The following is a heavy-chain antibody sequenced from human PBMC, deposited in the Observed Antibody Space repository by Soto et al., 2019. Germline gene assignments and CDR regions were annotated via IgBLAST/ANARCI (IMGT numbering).Heavy chain of an antibody. D-gene: IGHD3-10*01. CDR3: ARGRNYYGSGSYSA. V-gene: IGHV4-34*01. CDR1: GGSFSGYY. CDR2: INHSGST. J-gene: IGHJ4*02. Sequence: SETLSLTCAVYGGSFSGYYWSWIRQPPGKGLEWIGEINHSGSTNYNPSLKSRVTISVDTSKNQFSLKLSSVTAADTAVYYCARGRNYYGSGSYSAWGQGTLVTVSS.